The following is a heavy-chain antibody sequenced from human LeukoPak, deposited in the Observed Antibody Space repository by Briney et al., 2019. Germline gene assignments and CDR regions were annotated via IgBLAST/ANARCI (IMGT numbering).Heavy chain of an antibody. CDR1: GSSITTTNY. CDR2: ISLAGRT. CDR3: SRESGPFCPFGH. D-gene: IGHD1-26*01. J-gene: IGHJ4*02. Sequence: NPSETLSLTCGVSGSSITTTNYWSWVRQPPGGGLEWIGEISLAGRTRYNPSLQSRVHISIDESKNHLYLNLASVTAADTAVYYCSRESGPFCPFGHWGQGTLVAVTS. V-gene: IGHV4-4*02.